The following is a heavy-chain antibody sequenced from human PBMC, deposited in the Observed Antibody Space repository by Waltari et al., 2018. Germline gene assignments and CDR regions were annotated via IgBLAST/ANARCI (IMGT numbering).Heavy chain of an antibody. CDR1: GGSISSSRYY. CDR2: IYYSGGT. J-gene: IGHJ4*02. CDR3: ARVGTGDGVDY. V-gene: IGHV4-39*07. Sequence: QLQLQESGPGLVKPSETLSLTCTVSGGSISSSRYYWGWIRQPPGKGLEWIGSIYYSGGTYYNPSLKSRVTISVDTSKNQFSLKLSSGTAADTAVYYCARVGTGDGVDYWGQGTLVTVSS. D-gene: IGHD7-27*01.